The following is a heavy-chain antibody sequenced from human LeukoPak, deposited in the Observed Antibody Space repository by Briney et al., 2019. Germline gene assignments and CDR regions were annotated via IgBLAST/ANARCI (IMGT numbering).Heavy chain of an antibody. D-gene: IGHD4-17*01. V-gene: IGHV3-7*01. CDR3: ARLFGGVTTFDY. J-gene: IGHJ4*02. Sequence: GESLRLSCAGSAFTFSSYWMGWVRQGPGKGLEWVASINPDGYVKKYVASVNGRFTISRDNAKNSPFLQMNSLRAEDTAVYYCARLFGGVTTFDYWGQGTLVSVS. CDR2: INPDGYVK. CDR1: AFTFSSYW.